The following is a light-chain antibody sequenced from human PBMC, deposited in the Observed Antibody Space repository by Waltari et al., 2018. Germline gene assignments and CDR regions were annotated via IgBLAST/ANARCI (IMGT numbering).Light chain of an antibody. CDR3: YSTDSSGNHRV. V-gene: IGLV3-10*01. J-gene: IGLJ2*01. Sequence: SYALTPPPSVPVSPGQTARITCSGDPLPNKYGYWYQQKSGQAPVLVIYEDSKRPSGIPERFSGSSSGTMATLTISGAQVEDEADYYCYSTDSSGNHRVFGGGTKLTVL. CDR2: EDS. CDR1: PLPNKY.